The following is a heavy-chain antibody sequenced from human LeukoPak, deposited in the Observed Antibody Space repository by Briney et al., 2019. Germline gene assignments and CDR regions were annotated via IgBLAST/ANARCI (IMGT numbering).Heavy chain of an antibody. J-gene: IGHJ4*02. Sequence: PSQTLCLTPTVSVVSITGFYWNSIRQPPGKGLEWIGYIYYSGSTNYNPSLKSRVTISLDTYKNQFSLNVSSDISADTGVYYCARQTGYGLVSFDFWGQGTLVTVSS. CDR3: ARQTGYGLVSFDF. D-gene: IGHD3-10*01. V-gene: IGHV4-59*08. CDR2: IYYSGST. CDR1: VVSITGFY.